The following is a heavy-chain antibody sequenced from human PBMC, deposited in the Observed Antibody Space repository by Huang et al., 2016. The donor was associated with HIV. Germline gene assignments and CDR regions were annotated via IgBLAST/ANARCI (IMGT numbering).Heavy chain of an antibody. J-gene: IGHJ4*02. CDR2: IYYSGST. V-gene: IGHV4-59*11. CDR3: AREGQGY. CDR1: GGSISSHY. Sequence: QVQLQESGPGLVKPSETLSLTCTVSGGSISSHYWSWIRQPPGKGLEWIGSIYYSGSTNYHPSRKSRVTISVETSKNQFSLKLSSVTAADTAVYYCAREGQGYWGQGTLVTVSS.